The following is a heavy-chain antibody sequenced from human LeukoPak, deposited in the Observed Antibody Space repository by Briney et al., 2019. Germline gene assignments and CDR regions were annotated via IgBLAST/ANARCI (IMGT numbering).Heavy chain of an antibody. J-gene: IGHJ3*02. CDR3: AKDSEMATPIDI. D-gene: IGHD5-24*01. V-gene: IGHV3-43*02. Sequence: GGSLRLSCAASGFTFDDYAMHWVRQAPGKGLEWVSLISGDGGSTYYADSVKGRFTISRDNSKNSLYLQMNSLRTEDTALYCCAKDSEMATPIDIWGQGIMVTVSS. CDR2: ISGDGGST. CDR1: GFTFDDYA.